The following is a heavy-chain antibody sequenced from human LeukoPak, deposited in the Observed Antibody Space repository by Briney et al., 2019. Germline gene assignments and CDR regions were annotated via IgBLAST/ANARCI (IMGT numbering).Heavy chain of an antibody. CDR3: AKTVTPHFGY. J-gene: IGHJ4*02. Sequence: GGSLRLSCAASGFTFSNSVMSWVRQAPGKGLEWVSGVSSSGDSTYYADSVKGRFTISRDNSKNTLYLQMNSLRAEDTAVYYCAKTVTPHFGYWGQGTLVTVSS. CDR2: VSSSGDST. V-gene: IGHV3-23*01. CDR1: GFTFSNSV. D-gene: IGHD4-17*01.